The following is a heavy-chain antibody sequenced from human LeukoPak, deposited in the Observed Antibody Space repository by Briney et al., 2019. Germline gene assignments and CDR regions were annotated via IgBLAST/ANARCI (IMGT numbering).Heavy chain of an antibody. J-gene: IGHJ4*02. CDR2: IYYRGST. CDR1: GGSISSSSYY. V-gene: IGHV4-39*01. Sequence: WETLSLTCTVSGGSISSSSYYWGWIRQPPGKGLEWIGSIYYRGSTYYNPSLKSRVTISVDTSKNRFSLKLSSVTAADTAVYYCAIPGVGAQRIWEYWGQGTLVTVSS. D-gene: IGHD1-26*01. CDR3: AIPGVGAQRIWEY.